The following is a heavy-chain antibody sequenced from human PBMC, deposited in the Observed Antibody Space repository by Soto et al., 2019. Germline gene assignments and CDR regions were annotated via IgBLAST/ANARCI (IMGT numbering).Heavy chain of an antibody. Sequence: SETLSLTCTVSGGSISSGDYYYWTWIRQQPGKGLEWIGYVYYTGSTYHDPSLGSRVTISVDTSKNQFSLKLSSVTAADTAVYYCARDGDYFGSGSPPLLSRWGQGTLVTVSS. CDR2: VYYTGST. V-gene: IGHV4-31*03. D-gene: IGHD3-10*01. CDR3: ARDGDYFGSGSPPLLSR. J-gene: IGHJ4*02. CDR1: GGSISSGDYYY.